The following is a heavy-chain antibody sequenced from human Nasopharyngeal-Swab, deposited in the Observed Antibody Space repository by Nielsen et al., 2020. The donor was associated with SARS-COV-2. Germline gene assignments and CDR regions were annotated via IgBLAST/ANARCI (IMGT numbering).Heavy chain of an antibody. J-gene: IGHJ3*02. CDR3: SGDFWSGYPDAFDI. CDR2: IYHSGST. Sequence: WIRQRPGKGLEWIGEIYHSGSTNYNPSLKSRVTISVDKSKNQFSLKLSSVTAADTAVYYCSGDFWSGYPDAFDIWGQGTMVTVSS. D-gene: IGHD3-3*01. V-gene: IGHV4-4*02.